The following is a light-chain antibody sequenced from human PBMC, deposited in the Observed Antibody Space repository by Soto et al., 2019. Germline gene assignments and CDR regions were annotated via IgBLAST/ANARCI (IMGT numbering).Light chain of an antibody. V-gene: IGKV3-20*01. CDR2: GAS. CDR1: QSVSSSY. CDR3: QQYGSSPLFT. Sequence: EIVLTQSPGTLSLSPGERATLSCRASQSVSSSYLAWYQQKPGQAPRLLIYGASSRATGLPDRFSGSGSGTDVTLTISRLETEDFAVYYCQQYGSSPLFTCGPGTKVDMK. J-gene: IGKJ3*01.